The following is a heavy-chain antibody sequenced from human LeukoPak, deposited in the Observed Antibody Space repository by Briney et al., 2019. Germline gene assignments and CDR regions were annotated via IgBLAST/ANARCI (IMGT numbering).Heavy chain of an antibody. D-gene: IGHD2-15*01. V-gene: IGHV1-69*04. CDR2: IIPIFGIA. Sequence: SVKVSCKASGGTFSSYAISWVRQAPGQGLEWMGRIIPIFGIANYAQKFQGRVTITADKSTSTAYMELSSRRSEDTAVYYCAREIVVVAPTGWFDPWGQGTLVTVSS. CDR3: AREIVVVAPTGWFDP. J-gene: IGHJ5*02. CDR1: GGTFSSYA.